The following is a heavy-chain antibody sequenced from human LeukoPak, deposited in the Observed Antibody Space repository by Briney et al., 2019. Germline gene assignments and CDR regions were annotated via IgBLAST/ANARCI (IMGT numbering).Heavy chain of an antibody. V-gene: IGHV1-69*06. J-gene: IGHJ5*02. CDR3: AQAVAQWLLPGRNNWFDP. CDR2: ITPIFGTA. CDR1: GGTFSSYA. D-gene: IGHD6-19*01. Sequence: SVKVSCKASGGTFSSYAISWVRQAPGQGLEWMGGITPIFGTANYAQKFQGRVTITADKSTSTAYMELSSLRSEDTAVYYCAQAVAQWLLPGRNNWFDPWGQGTLVTVSS.